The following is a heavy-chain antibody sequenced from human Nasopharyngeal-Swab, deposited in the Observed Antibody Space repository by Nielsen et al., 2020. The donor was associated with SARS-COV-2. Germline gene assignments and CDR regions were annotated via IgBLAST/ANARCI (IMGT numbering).Heavy chain of an antibody. Sequence: ASVKVSCKASGYTFTSYGISWVRQAPGQGLEWMGWISAYNGNTNYAQKLQGRVTMTTDTSTSTAYMELRSLRSEDTAVYYCARARNYVRAAAGTDYYGMDVWGQGTTVTVSS. CDR2: ISAYNGNT. D-gene: IGHD6-13*01. CDR1: GYTFTSYG. CDR3: ARARNYVRAAAGTDYYGMDV. V-gene: IGHV1-18*01. J-gene: IGHJ6*02.